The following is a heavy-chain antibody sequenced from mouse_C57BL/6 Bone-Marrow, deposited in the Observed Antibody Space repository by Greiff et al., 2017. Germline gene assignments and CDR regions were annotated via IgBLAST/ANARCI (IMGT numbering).Heavy chain of an antibody. J-gene: IGHJ3*01. CDR1: GFSFNTYA. D-gene: IGHD1-1*01. V-gene: IGHV10-1*01. CDR3: VRGYGSGAWFAY. Sequence: GGGLVQPKGSLKLSCAASGFSFNTYAMNWVRQAPGKGLEWVARIRSKSNNYATYYADSVKDRFTISRDDSESMLYLQMNNLKTEDTAMYYCVRGYGSGAWFAYWGQGTLVTVSA. CDR2: IRSKSNNYAT.